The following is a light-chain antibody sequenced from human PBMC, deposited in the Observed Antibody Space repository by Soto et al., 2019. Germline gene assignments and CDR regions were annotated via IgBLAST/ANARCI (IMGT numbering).Light chain of an antibody. CDR3: QQYNSYSRT. Sequence: DIQMTQSPSTLSASVGDRVTITCRASQSIRSWLAWYQQKPGKAPKLLIYKASTLESGIPSRFSGSESGTEFTLTISSLQPDDFATYYCQQYNSYSRTFGQGTKVEIK. CDR2: KAS. CDR1: QSIRSW. J-gene: IGKJ1*01. V-gene: IGKV1-5*03.